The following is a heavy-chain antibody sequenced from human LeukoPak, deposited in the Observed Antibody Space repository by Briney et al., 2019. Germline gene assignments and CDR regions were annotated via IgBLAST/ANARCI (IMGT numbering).Heavy chain of an antibody. J-gene: IGHJ6*02. Sequence: GGSLRLSCPASGFTFSSYSMNWLRPAPGKGLEWVSAISSNSCYLYYPDSVKGRFTISRDNPQNSLYLQMNSLRAKDTAVYYCARDPYSSSKSEGDYYGMAVWGQGTTVTVSS. D-gene: IGHD6-13*01. CDR2: ISSNSCYL. CDR3: ARDPYSSSKSEGDYYGMAV. V-gene: IGHV3-21*01. CDR1: GFTFSSYS.